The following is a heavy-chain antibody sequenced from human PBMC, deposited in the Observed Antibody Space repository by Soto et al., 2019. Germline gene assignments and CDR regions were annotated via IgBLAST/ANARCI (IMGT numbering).Heavy chain of an antibody. CDR2: ISATGGTT. CDR1: EFTFSSYA. J-gene: IGHJ4*02. V-gene: IGHV3-23*01. D-gene: IGHD6-13*01. CDR3: AKETKAAVGDYFAY. Sequence: GGSLRLSCAASEFTFSSYAMSWVRQAPGKGLEWVSVISATGGTTYYAESVKGRFIISRDNSKNTLYLQLSDLRGEDTAVYYCAKETKAAVGDYFAYWGEGT.